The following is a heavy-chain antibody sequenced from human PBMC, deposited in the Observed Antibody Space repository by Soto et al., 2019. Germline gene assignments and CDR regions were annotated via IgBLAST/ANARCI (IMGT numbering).Heavy chain of an antibody. Sequence: XSVKVSCKASGYTFTDYFIHWVRQAPGQGFEWMGWINPNSRGTNYAQKFQGRVTMTRDTSNSTAYMELRGLRSDDTAVYYCARVTMKAGTWFVPWGQGTLVTVSS. J-gene: IGHJ5*02. CDR1: GYTFTDYF. V-gene: IGHV1-2*02. CDR3: ARVTMKAGTWFVP. D-gene: IGHD1-1*01. CDR2: INPNSRGT.